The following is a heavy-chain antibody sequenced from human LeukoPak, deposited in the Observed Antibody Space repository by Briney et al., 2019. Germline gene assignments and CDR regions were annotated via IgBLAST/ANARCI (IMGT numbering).Heavy chain of an antibody. Sequence: GGGLRLYRTGPGVNDSSYRMKWVRQDPRKGLEWVSYISSSSSTIYYADSVKGRFTISRDNAKNSLYLQMNSLRAEDTAVYYCARATAAGYYYYYMDVWGKGTTVTVSS. CDR3: ARATAAGYYYYYMDV. CDR1: GVNDSSYR. J-gene: IGHJ6*03. V-gene: IGHV3-48*04. D-gene: IGHD6-13*01. CDR2: ISSSSSTI.